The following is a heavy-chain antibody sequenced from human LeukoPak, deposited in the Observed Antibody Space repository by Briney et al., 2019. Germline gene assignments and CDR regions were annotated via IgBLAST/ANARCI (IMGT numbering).Heavy chain of an antibody. CDR1: GYIFTSYG. J-gene: IGHJ4*02. CDR2: ISAYNGNT. CDR3: ARDDRIAAAGKGLDY. D-gene: IGHD6-13*01. V-gene: IGHV1-18*01. Sequence: GASVKVSCKASGYIFTSYGISWVRQAPGQGLEWMGWISAYNGNTNYAQKLQGRVTMTTDTSTSTAYMELRSLRSDDTAVYYCARDDRIAAAGKGLDYWGQGTLVTVSS.